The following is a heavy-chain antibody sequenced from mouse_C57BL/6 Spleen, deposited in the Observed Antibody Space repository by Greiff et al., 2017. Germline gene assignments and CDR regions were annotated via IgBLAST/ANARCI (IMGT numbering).Heavy chain of an antibody. CDR1: GYTFTSYW. D-gene: IGHD1-1*01. CDR3: ARREDYYGSSYGFAY. J-gene: IGHJ3*01. CDR2: IDPSDSYT. V-gene: IGHV1-50*01. Sequence: QVQLQQPGAELVKPGASVKLSCKASGYTFTSYWMQWVKQRPGQGLEWIGEIDPSDSYTNYNQKFKGKATLTVDTSSSKAYMQSSSLTSEDSAVYYCARREDYYGSSYGFAYWGQGTLVTVAA.